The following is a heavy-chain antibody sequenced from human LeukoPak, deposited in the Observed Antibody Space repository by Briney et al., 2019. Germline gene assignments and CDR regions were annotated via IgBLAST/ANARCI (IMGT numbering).Heavy chain of an antibody. V-gene: IGHV4-4*02. D-gene: IGHD3-22*01. CDR3: ATYLPESSGYRFEY. Sequence: PSGTLSLTCAVSGGSVNSNNWWSWVRQSPEKGLEWIGEIYHSGSTNYNPSLKSRITISLGKSKNQFSLNLYSVTAGDTAVYYCATYLPESSGYRFEYWGQGTLVTVSP. J-gene: IGHJ4*02. CDR1: GGSVNSNNW. CDR2: IYHSGST.